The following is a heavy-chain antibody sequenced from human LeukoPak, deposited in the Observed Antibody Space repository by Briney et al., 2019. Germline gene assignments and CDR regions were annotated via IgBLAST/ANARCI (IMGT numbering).Heavy chain of an antibody. CDR3: ARNTLGYCSSTSCPWRSYFDY. CDR1: GYTFTSYD. D-gene: IGHD2-2*01. Sequence: GASVKVSCKASGYTFTSYDINWVRQAPGQGLEWMGGIIPIFGTANYAQKFQGRVTITADESTSTAYMELSSLRSEDTAVYYCARNTLGYCSSTSCPWRSYFDYWGQRTLVTVSS. V-gene: IGHV1-69*13. J-gene: IGHJ4*02. CDR2: IIPIFGTA.